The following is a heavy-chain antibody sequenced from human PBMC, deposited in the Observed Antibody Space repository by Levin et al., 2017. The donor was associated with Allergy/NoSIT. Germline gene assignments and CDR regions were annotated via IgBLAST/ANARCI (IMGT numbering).Heavy chain of an antibody. CDR1: GFTFSTHW. V-gene: IGHV3-74*01. Sequence: GGSLRLSCATSGFTFSTHWMHWVRQAPGKGLVWVSRVKSDGSSTNYADSVKGRFTISRDNAKNTLYLQMNSLRAEDTAVYYCARGTGFFDRWGQGTLVTVSS. D-gene: IGHD1-14*01. J-gene: IGHJ4*02. CDR3: ARGTGFFDR. CDR2: VKSDGSST.